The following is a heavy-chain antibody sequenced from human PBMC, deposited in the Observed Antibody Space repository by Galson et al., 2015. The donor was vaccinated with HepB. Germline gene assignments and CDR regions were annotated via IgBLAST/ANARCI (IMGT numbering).Heavy chain of an antibody. CDR3: STGGYYIDF. D-gene: IGHD3-3*01. Sequence: SLRLSCAGSGFTFSNAWMNWVRQAPGKGLEWVGRIKSKTDGGTIDYAAPAKGRFTISRDDSRNTVFLQMNSLKTEDTGVYYCSTGGYYIDFWGQGAHVTVSS. V-gene: IGHV3-15*07. J-gene: IGHJ4*02. CDR2: IKSKTDGGTI. CDR1: GFTFSNAW.